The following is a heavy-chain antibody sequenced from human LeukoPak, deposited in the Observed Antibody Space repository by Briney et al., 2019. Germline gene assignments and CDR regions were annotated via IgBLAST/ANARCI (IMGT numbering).Heavy chain of an antibody. CDR3: ARAPRKYGGNSPTSLGYGMDV. J-gene: IGHJ6*02. CDR2: TYYRSKWYN. CDR1: GDSVSSNSAA. V-gene: IGHV6-1*01. D-gene: IGHD4-23*01. Sequence: SQTLSLTCAISGDSVSSNSAAWNWIRQSPSRGLEWLGRTYYRSKWYNDYAVSVKSRITINPDTSKNQFSLQLNSVTPEDTAVYYCARAPRKYGGNSPTSLGYGMDVWGQGTTVTVSS.